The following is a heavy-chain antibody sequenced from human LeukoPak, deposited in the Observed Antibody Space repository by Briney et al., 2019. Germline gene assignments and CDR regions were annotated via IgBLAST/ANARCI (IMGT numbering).Heavy chain of an antibody. CDR3: ARDLYGDYVEINWFDP. CDR2: IYTSGST. J-gene: IGHJ5*02. D-gene: IGHD4-17*01. Sequence: NSSETLSRTCTVSGGSISSYYWSWIRQPAGKGLEWIGRIYTSGSTNYNPSLKSRVTMSVDTSKNQFSLKLSSVTAADTAVYYCARDLYGDYVEINWFDPWGQGTLVTVSS. CDR1: GGSISSYY. V-gene: IGHV4-4*07.